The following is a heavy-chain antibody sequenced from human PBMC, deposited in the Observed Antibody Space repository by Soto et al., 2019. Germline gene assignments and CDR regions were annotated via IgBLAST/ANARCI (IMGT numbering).Heavy chain of an antibody. CDR1: GFIFSSYG. Sequence: QVHLVESGGGVVQPGESLRLSCAASGFIFSSYGMLWVRQAPGKGLEWVTNIWFDGSNKYYTDSVKGRFTISRDNSKNTLYLQMSSLRVEDTAVYYCARDADISGHFSYSDYWGQGTLVTVSS. J-gene: IGHJ4*02. D-gene: IGHD3-22*01. CDR2: IWFDGSNK. V-gene: IGHV3-33*01. CDR3: ARDADISGHFSYSDY.